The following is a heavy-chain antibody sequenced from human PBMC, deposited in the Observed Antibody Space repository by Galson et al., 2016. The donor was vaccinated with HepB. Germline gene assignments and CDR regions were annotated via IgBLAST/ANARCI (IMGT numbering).Heavy chain of an antibody. D-gene: IGHD4-17*01. V-gene: IGHV3-74*01. CDR3: ARPRGSLTTAWGMDV. Sequence: SLRLSCAASGFSFSNYWMHWVRQAPGKGLAWVSRINSYGSDTNYADSVKGRFTISRDNAKNTLYLQMERLRAGDTAVYYCARPRGSLTTAWGMDVWGQGTTVTVSS. CDR2: INSYGSDT. CDR1: GFSFSNYW. J-gene: IGHJ6*02.